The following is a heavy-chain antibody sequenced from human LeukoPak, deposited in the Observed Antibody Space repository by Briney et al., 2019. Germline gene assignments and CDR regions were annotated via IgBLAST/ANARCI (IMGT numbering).Heavy chain of an antibody. V-gene: IGHV1-69*04. CDR3: ARDGGYYFDY. CDR1: GGTFSSYA. J-gene: IGHJ4*02. CDR2: IIPILGIE. Sequence: GASVKVSCKASGGTFSSYAISWVRQAPGQGLEWMGRIIPILGIENYAQKFQGRVTITADKSTSTAYMELSSLRSEDTAVYYCARDGGYYFDYWGQGTLVTVSS. D-gene: IGHD2-15*01.